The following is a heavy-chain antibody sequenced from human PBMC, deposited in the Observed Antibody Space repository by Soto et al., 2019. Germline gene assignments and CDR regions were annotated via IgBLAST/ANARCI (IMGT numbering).Heavy chain of an antibody. Sequence: SETLSLTCTVSGGSISSYYWSWIRQPPGKGLEWIGYIYYSGSTNYNPSLKSRVTMSVDTSKNEFSLRLTSVTAADTAVYYCARFSGWYSAFDYWGQGTRVTVSS. D-gene: IGHD6-19*01. CDR1: GGSISSYY. J-gene: IGHJ4*02. CDR2: IYYSGST. V-gene: IGHV4-59*01. CDR3: ARFSGWYSAFDY.